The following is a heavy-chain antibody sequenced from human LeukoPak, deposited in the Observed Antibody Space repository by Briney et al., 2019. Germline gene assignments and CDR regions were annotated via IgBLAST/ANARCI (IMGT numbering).Heavy chain of an antibody. CDR2: IYSGGNT. CDR1: GFTVSRNY. CDR3: ANLPRGDY. D-gene: IGHD3-10*01. J-gene: IGHJ4*02. Sequence: GGSLRLPCAASGFTVSRNYMSWVRQAPGKGLEWVSVIYSGGNTYYADFVKGRFTISRDNSKNTLYLQINSLTAEDTAVYYCANLPRGDYWGLGTLVTVSS. V-gene: IGHV3-53*01.